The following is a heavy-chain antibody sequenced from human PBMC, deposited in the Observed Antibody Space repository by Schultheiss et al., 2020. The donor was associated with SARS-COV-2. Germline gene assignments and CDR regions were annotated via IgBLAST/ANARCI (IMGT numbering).Heavy chain of an antibody. V-gene: IGHV3-7*03. Sequence: GGSLRLSCAASGFTFSRYWMSWVRQAPGKGLEWVANIKQDGSEKYYVDSVKGRFTISRDNAKNSLYLQMNSLRAEDTAVYYCARGCSSTSCSYYYYYGMDVWGQGTTVTVSS. CDR1: GFTFSRYW. CDR3: ARGCSSTSCSYYYYYGMDV. J-gene: IGHJ6*02. CDR2: IKQDGSEK. D-gene: IGHD2-2*01.